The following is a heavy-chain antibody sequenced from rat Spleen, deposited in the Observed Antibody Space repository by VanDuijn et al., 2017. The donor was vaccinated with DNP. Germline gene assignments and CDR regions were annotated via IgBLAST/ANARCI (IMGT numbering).Heavy chain of an antibody. J-gene: IGHJ2*01. D-gene: IGHD1-2*01. V-gene: IGHV5-22*01. CDR1: GFTFRDYY. CDR2: ISYAGGST. CDR3: ARYSLIPRVWDY. Sequence: EVQLVESGGGLVQPGRSLKLSCAASGFTFRDYYMAWVRPAPTKGLEWVAYISYAGGSTYYGDSVKGRFTISRDNAKSTLYLQMNSLRSEDMATYYCARYSLIPRVWDYWGQGVMVTVSS.